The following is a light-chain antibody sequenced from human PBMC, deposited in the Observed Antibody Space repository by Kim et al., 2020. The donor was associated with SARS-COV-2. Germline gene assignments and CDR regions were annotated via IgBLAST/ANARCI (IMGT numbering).Light chain of an antibody. CDR1: QSVSSN. V-gene: IGKV3-15*01. CDR3: HQYNNWPYT. CDR2: GAS. Sequence: VSPGERATLSCRASQSVSSNLVWYQQKPGQAPRLLIYGASTRATGIPARFSGSGSGTEFTLTISSLQSEDFAVYYCHQYNNWPYTFGQGTKVDIK. J-gene: IGKJ2*01.